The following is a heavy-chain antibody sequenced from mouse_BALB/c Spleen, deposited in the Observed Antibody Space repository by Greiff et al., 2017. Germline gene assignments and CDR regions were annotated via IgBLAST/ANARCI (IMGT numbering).Heavy chain of an antibody. D-gene: IGHD2-10*01. Sequence: EVQLQQSGAELVKPGASVKLSCTASGFNIKDTYMHWVKQRPEQGLEWIGRIDPANGNTKYDPKFQGKATITADTSSNTAYLQLSSLTSEDTAVYYCARNEAYYGNYYFDYWGQGTTLTVSS. CDR1: GFNIKDTY. CDR2: IDPANGNT. J-gene: IGHJ2*01. CDR3: ARNEAYYGNYYFDY. V-gene: IGHV14-3*02.